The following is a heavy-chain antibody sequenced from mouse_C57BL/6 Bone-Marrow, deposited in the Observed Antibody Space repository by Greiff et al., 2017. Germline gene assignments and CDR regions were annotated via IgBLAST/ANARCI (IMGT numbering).Heavy chain of an antibody. V-gene: IGHV5-6*02. CDR2: ISSGGSYT. CDR3: ARHDGNYEFAY. Sequence: DVMLVESGGDLVKPGGSLKLSCAASGFTFSSYGMSWVRQTPDKRLEWVATISSGGSYTYYPDSVKGRFTISRDNAKNTLYLQMSSLKSEDTAMYYCARHDGNYEFAYWGQGTLVTVSA. CDR1: GFTFSSYG. D-gene: IGHD2-3*01. J-gene: IGHJ3*01.